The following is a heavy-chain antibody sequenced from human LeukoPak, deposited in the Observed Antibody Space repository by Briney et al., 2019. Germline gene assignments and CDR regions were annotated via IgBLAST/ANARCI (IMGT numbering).Heavy chain of an antibody. CDR2: IYHSGST. Sequence: SSETLSLTCAVSGGSISSGGYSWSWIRQPPGKGLEWIGYIYHSGSTYYNPSLKSRVTISVDRSKNQFSLKLSSVTAADTAVYYCARVSGHFDYWGQGTLVTVSS. J-gene: IGHJ4*02. D-gene: IGHD5-12*01. V-gene: IGHV4-30-2*01. CDR1: GGSISSGGYS. CDR3: ARVSGHFDY.